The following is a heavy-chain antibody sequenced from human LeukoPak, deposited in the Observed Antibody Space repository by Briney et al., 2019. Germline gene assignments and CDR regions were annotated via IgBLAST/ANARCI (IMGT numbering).Heavy chain of an antibody. J-gene: IGHJ5*02. D-gene: IGHD3-10*01. V-gene: IGHV4-59*01. CDR2: FQYSGNS. CDR3: ARERSMVRGMSWFDP. Sequence: SETLSLTCNVSGSSITAFYWSWIRQSPGKGLERIGSFQYSGNSNSNPSLKSRVAMSVDTSKRQLSLRLTSVTAADTAVYYCARERSMVRGMSWFDPWGQRTLVTVSS. CDR1: GSSITAFY.